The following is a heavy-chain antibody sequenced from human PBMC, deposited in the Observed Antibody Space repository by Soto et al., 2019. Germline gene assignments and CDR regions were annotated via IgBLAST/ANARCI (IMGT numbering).Heavy chain of an antibody. V-gene: IGHV3-23*01. J-gene: IGHJ4*02. CDR3: AKLVWFGGGNYFDY. CDR1: GFTFSSYA. Sequence: GESLKISCAASGFTFSSYAMSWVRQAPGKGLEWVSAISGSGGSTYYADSVKGRFTISRDNSKNTLYLQMNSLRAEDTAVYYCAKLVWFGGGNYFDYWGQGTLVTVSS. D-gene: IGHD3-10*01. CDR2: ISGSGGST.